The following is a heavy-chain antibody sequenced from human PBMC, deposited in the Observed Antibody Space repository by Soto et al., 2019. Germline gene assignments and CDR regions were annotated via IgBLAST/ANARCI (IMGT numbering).Heavy chain of an antibody. CDR3: ARQPAHVYEASPKRFDP. Sequence: EVLLVESGGGLVQPGGSLRLSCTASGFTFSSYEMNWVRQAPGKGLEWMSYISTSVRTICDAGSVQGRFTISRDNTRKTLCVQMDRLRPEDRAVYCWARQPAHVYEASPKRFDPWRQGNLVLVS. J-gene: IGHJ5*02. CDR2: ISTSVRTI. CDR1: GFTFSSYE. D-gene: IGHD3-16*01. V-gene: IGHV3-48*03.